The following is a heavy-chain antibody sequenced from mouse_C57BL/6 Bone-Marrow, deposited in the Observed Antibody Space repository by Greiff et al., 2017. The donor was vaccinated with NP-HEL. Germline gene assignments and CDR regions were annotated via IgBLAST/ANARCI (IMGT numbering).Heavy chain of an antibody. CDR2: IYPGNSDT. Sequence: EVQLQQSGTVLARPGASVKMSCKTSGYTFTSYWMHWVKQRPGQGLEWIGAIYPGNSDTSYNQKFKGKAKLTAVTSASTAYMELSSLTNEDSAVYYCTRTTTVVAYYFDYWGQGTTLTVSS. V-gene: IGHV1-5*01. J-gene: IGHJ2*01. CDR3: TRTTTVVAYYFDY. D-gene: IGHD1-1*01. CDR1: GYTFTSYW.